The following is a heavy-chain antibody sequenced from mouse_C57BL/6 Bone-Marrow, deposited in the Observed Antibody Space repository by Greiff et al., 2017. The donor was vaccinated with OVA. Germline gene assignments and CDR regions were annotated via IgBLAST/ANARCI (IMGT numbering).Heavy chain of an antibody. CDR3: ARRHPYYGSLYAMGN. J-gene: IGHJ4*01. D-gene: IGHD1-1*01. Sequence: EVQRVESGGDLVKPGGSLKLSCAASGFTFSSYGMSWVRQTPDKRLEWVATISSGGSYTYYPDSVKGRFTISRDNAKNTLYLQMSSLKYEDTAMYDCARRHPYYGSLYAMGNWGQGASLTVSP. CDR1: GFTFSSYG. CDR2: ISSGGSYT. V-gene: IGHV5-6*01.